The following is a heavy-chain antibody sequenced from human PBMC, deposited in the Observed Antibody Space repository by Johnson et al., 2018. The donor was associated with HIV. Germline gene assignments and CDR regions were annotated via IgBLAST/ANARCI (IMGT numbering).Heavy chain of an antibody. V-gene: IGHV3-64*01. Sequence: VPLVESGGGLVQPGGSLRLSCAASGFTFSSYAMHWVRQAPGKGLEYVSAISSNGGSTYYANSVKGRFTISRNNSKNTLYLQMGSLRAEDMAVYYCAREGLIVGATLGAFDIWGQGTMVTVSS. CDR2: ISSNGGST. J-gene: IGHJ3*02. D-gene: IGHD1-26*01. CDR3: AREGLIVGATLGAFDI. CDR1: GFTFSSYA.